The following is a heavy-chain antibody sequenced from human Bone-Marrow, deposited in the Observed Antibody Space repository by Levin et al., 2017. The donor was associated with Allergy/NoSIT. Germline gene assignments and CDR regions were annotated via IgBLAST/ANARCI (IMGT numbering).Heavy chain of an antibody. CDR1: GFTVRSNY. CDR3: ARDHVSWSPDLGYYYYYGMDV. V-gene: IGHV3-53*01. J-gene: IGHJ6*02. CDR2: NYIGGSGGST. D-gene: IGHD1-14*01. Sequence: PAGGSLRLSCAASGFTVRSNYMSWVRQAPGKGLEWVSINYIGGSGGSTYYADSVKGRFTVSRDNSKNTLYLQMNSLRAEDTAVYYCARDHVSWSPDLGYYYYYGMDVWGQGTTVTVSS.